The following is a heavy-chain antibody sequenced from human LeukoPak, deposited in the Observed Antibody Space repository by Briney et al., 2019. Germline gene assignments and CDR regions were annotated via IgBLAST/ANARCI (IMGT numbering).Heavy chain of an antibody. CDR1: GASISRYY. J-gene: IGHJ2*01. CDR3: ARRTVDDWYFDL. Sequence: SETLSLTCSVSGASISRYYWNWIRQPPGKGLEWIGHIYNSGNTNYNPSLKSQVTLSLDTSKNQFSLKLNSVTAADTAVYYCARRTVDDWYFDLWGRGTLVTVSS. D-gene: IGHD4-17*01. V-gene: IGHV4-59*08. CDR2: IYNSGNT.